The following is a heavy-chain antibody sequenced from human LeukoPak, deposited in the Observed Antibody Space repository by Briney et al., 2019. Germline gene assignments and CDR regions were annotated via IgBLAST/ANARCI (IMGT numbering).Heavy chain of an antibody. CDR2: ISGSGGST. J-gene: IGHJ4*02. Sequence: GGSLRLSCAASGFTFSNYAMSWVRQAPGKGLEWVSAISGSGGSTYYADSVKGRFTISRDNSKNALYLQMNSLRAEDTAVYYCAKDLVVGATATYFDYWGQGTLVTVST. CDR3: AKDLVVGATATYFDY. V-gene: IGHV3-23*01. CDR1: GFTFSNYA. D-gene: IGHD1-26*01.